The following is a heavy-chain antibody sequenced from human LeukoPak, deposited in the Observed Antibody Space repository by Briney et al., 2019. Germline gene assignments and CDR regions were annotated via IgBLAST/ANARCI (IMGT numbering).Heavy chain of an antibody. Sequence: PSETLSLTCTVSGDSISTSNSYWGWIRQPPGKGLEWIGSIYYSGNTYYNASLKSRVTISVDTSKNQFSLKLTSVTAADTAVYYCAREGSTVTTDFDYWGQGTLVTVSS. V-gene: IGHV4-39*02. D-gene: IGHD4-17*01. J-gene: IGHJ4*02. CDR1: GDSISTSNSY. CDR3: AREGSTVTTDFDY. CDR2: IYYSGNT.